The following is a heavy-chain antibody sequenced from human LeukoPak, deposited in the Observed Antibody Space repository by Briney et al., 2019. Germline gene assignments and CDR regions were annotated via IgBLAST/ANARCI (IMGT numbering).Heavy chain of an antibody. CDR1: GGSISSYY. CDR2: IYYSGST. J-gene: IGHJ4*02. Sequence: SETLSLTCTVSGGSISSYYWSWIRQPPGKGLEWIGYIYYSGSTNYNPSLKSRVTISVDTSKNQISLKLSSVTAADTAVYYCARRKATVTTGHFDYWGQGTLVTVSS. D-gene: IGHD4-17*01. V-gene: IGHV4-59*08. CDR3: ARRKATVTTGHFDY.